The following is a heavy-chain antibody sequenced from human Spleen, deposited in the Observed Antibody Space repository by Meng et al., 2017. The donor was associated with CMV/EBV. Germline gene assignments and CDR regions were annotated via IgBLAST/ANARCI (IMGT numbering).Heavy chain of an antibody. V-gene: IGHV1-69*05. CDR3: VTYDTDSGSTLDY. J-gene: IGHJ4*02. D-gene: IGHD1-26*01. CDR1: GGTFSSYA. Sequence: KASGGTFSSYAMSWVRQAPGQGLEWMGGIIPIFGTANYAQKFQGRVTITTDESTSTAYMELSSLRSEDTAVYYCVTYDTDSGSTLDYWGRGTLVTVSS. CDR2: IIPIFGTA.